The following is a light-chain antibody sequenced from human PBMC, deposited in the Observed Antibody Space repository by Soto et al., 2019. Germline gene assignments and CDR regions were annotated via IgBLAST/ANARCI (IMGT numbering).Light chain of an antibody. CDR3: QVWDSTTAI. V-gene: IGLV3-9*01. Sequence: SYELTQPLSVSVALGQTARITCGGNTIGNKHVHWYQQKPGQAPVLVIYRATNRPSGIPERFSGSNSGNTATLTISRAQAGDEADYYCQVWDSTTAIFGGGTKLTVL. J-gene: IGLJ2*01. CDR1: TIGNKH. CDR2: RAT.